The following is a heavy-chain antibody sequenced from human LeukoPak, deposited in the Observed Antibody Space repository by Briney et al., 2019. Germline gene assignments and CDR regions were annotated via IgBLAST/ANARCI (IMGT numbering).Heavy chain of an antibody. Sequence: GESLKISCKGSGYSFTSYWIGWVRQMPGKGLEWMGIIYPGDFDTRCSPSFQGQVTISADKSISTAYLQWSSLKASDTAMYYCSRQYAGYSSGWYDYWGQGTLVTVSS. D-gene: IGHD6-19*01. CDR3: SRQYAGYSSGWYDY. CDR2: IYPGDFDT. CDR1: GYSFTSYW. V-gene: IGHV5-51*01. J-gene: IGHJ4*02.